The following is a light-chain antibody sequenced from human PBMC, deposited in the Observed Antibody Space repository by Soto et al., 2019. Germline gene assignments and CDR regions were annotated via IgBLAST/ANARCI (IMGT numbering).Light chain of an antibody. CDR1: SSNIGKTY. V-gene: IGLV1-51*01. CDR3: GTWDSSLTAVV. Sequence: QSVLTQPPSMSAAPGQKVTLSCSGSSSNIGKTYVSWYQQFPGTAPKLLIYDNNKRPSGIPDRFSGSKSGTSATLGITGLQTGDEADYYCGTWDSSLTAVVFGGGTKVTVL. J-gene: IGLJ2*01. CDR2: DNN.